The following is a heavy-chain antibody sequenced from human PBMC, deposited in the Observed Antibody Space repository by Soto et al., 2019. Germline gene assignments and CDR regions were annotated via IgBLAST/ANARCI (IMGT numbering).Heavy chain of an antibody. CDR2: INHSGST. V-gene: IGHV4-34*01. CDR1: GGSFSGYY. J-gene: IGHJ4*02. CDR3: ARSAQGYCTNGVCYRYFDY. Sequence: QVQLQQWGAGLLKPSETLSLTCAVYGGSFSGYYWSWLRQPPGKGLEWIGEINHSGSTNYNPSLKSRVTISVDTSKNQFSLKLSSVTAADTAVYYCARSAQGYCTNGVCYRYFDYWGQGTLVTVSS. D-gene: IGHD2-8*01.